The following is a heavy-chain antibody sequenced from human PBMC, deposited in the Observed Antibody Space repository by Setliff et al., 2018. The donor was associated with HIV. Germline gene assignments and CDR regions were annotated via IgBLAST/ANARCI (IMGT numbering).Heavy chain of an antibody. D-gene: IGHD1-26*01. CDR1: GFTFGSYA. Sequence: GGSLRLSCAPSGFTFGSYAMSWVRQAPGKGLEWVSVISGSGDSTFYADSLKGRFTISRDNSKNTLYLQMSSLRVEDTAVYYCVKDRWVDYWGQGTLVTVS. V-gene: IGHV3-23*01. CDR3: VKDRWVDY. CDR2: ISGSGDST. J-gene: IGHJ4*02.